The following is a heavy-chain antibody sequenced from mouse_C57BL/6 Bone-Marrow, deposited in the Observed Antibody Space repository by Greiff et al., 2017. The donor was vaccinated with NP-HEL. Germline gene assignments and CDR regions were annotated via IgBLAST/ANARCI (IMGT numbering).Heavy chain of an antibody. CDR2: IDPSDSYT. CDR1: GYTFTSYW. CDR3: ARGAIGGYDEGGY. D-gene: IGHD2-2*01. V-gene: IGHV1-59*01. J-gene: IGHJ2*01. Sequence: QVQLQQPGAELVRPGTSVKLSCKASGYTFTSYWMHWVKQRPGQGLEWIGVIDPSDSYTNYNQKFKGKATLTVDTSSSTAYMQLSSLTSEDSAVYYCARGAIGGYDEGGYWGQGTTLTVSS.